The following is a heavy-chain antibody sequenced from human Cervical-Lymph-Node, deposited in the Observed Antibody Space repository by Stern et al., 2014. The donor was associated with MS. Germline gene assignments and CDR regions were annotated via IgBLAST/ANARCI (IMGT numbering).Heavy chain of an antibody. CDR3: ALRRSYYVY. J-gene: IGHJ4*02. Sequence: VQLVQSGSEVKKPGSSVKVSCKPSGDTFSSYDLSLVRPAPGQGLEWGGGIIPFFGATRYDPKFQGRLTITPAESKGTALEELSNLTSDDTAVYYCALRRSYYVYWGQGTLITVSS. D-gene: IGHD4-11*01. CDR2: IIPFFGAT. CDR1: GDTFSSYD. V-gene: IGHV1-69*01.